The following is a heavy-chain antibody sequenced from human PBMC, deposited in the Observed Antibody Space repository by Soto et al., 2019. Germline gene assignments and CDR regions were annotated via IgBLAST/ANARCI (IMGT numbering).Heavy chain of an antibody. CDR3: AHKGDGYRGLKY. CDR1: GFSLSTSGVG. D-gene: IGHD5-12*01. Sequence: QITLKESGPTLVKPTQTLTLTCTFSGFSLSTSGVGVAWIRQPPGKALEWLALIYWDDDKRYSPSLKSRLNITKDTSKHQVVLTITNMYPVDTATYYCAHKGDGYRGLKYWGQGTLVTVSS. J-gene: IGHJ4*02. V-gene: IGHV2-5*02. CDR2: IYWDDDK.